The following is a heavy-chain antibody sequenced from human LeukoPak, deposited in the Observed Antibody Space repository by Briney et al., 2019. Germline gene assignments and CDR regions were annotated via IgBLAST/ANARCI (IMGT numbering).Heavy chain of an antibody. CDR1: GFTFSDYW. Sequence: GGSLRLSCAASGFTFSDYWIHWVRQAPGKGLVWVSRINTDGSITNYADSVKGRFSITRDNAKNTLYLQMSSLRAEDTAVYYCARDRGPRTGFMVREAYDYWGQGTLVTVSA. CDR2: INTDGSIT. V-gene: IGHV3-74*01. D-gene: IGHD3-10*01. J-gene: IGHJ4*02. CDR3: ARDRGPRTGFMVREAYDY.